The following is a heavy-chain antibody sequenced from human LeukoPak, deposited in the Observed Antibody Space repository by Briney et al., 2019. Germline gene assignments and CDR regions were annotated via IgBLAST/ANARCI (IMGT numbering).Heavy chain of an antibody. J-gene: IGHJ4*02. D-gene: IGHD4-17*01. Sequence: SETLSLTCAVYGGSFSGYYWSWIRQPPGKGLEWIGEINHSGSTNYNPSLKSRATISVDTSKNQFSLKLSSVTAADTAVYYCARHYGDYVGDYWGQGTLVTVSS. CDR2: INHSGST. CDR1: GGSFSGYY. CDR3: ARHYGDYVGDY. V-gene: IGHV4-34*01.